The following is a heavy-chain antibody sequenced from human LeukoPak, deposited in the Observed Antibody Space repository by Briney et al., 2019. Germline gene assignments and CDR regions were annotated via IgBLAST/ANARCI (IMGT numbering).Heavy chain of an antibody. D-gene: IGHD2-15*01. Sequence: KPSETLSLTCTVSGGSISSSSYYWGWIRQPPGKGLEWIGSIYYSGSTYYNPSLKSRVTISVDTSKNQFSLKLSSVTAADTAVYYCARDPSVEEWWSLDVWGQGTTVTVSS. CDR2: IYYSGST. V-gene: IGHV4-39*07. CDR3: ARDPSVEEWWSLDV. CDR1: GGSISSSSYY. J-gene: IGHJ6*02.